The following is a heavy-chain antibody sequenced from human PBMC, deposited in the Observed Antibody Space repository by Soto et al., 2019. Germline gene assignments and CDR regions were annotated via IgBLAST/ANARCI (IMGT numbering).Heavy chain of an antibody. D-gene: IGHD3-22*01. V-gene: IGHV4-31*03. CDR3: AIYDSSGSRGFQH. J-gene: IGHJ1*01. CDR1: GGSISSGGYY. Sequence: QVQLQESGPGLVKPSQTLSLTCTVSGGSISSGGYYWSWIRQHPGKGLEWIGYIYYSGSTYYNPSLKSRVTISVDTSKNQFSLKLSFVTAADTAVYYCAIYDSSGSRGFQHWGQGTLVTVSS. CDR2: IYYSGST.